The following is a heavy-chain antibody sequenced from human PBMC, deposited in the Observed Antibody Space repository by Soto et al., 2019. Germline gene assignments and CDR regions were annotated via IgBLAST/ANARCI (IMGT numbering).Heavy chain of an antibody. CDR2: ISYDGSNK. CDR3: ARGTSSGWYYFDY. CDR1: GFTFSNYA. V-gene: IGHV3-30-3*01. J-gene: IGHJ4*02. D-gene: IGHD6-19*01. Sequence: QVQLVESGGGVVQPGRSLRLSCAASGFTFSNYAIHWVRQAPGKGLEWVAAISYDGSNKYYADSVKGRFTISRDNSKSTLYLQVNSLRADDTAVYYCARGTSSGWYYFDYWDQGTLVTVSS.